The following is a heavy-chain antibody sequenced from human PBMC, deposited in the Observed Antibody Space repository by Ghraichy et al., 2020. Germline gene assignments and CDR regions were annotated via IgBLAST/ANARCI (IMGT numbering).Heavy chain of an antibody. J-gene: IGHJ2*01. CDR3: ARAFCGGDCYEDWYFDL. Sequence: LSLTCAASGFTFSSYSMNWVRQAPGKGLEWVSSISSSSSYIYYADSVKGRFTISRDNAKISLYLQMNSLRAEDTAVYYCARAFCGGDCYEDWYFDLWGRGTLVTVSS. CDR2: ISSSSSYI. D-gene: IGHD2-21*02. V-gene: IGHV3-21*01. CDR1: GFTFSSYS.